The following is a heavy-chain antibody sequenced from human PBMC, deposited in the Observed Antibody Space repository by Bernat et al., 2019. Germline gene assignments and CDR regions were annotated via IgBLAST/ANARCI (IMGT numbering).Heavy chain of an antibody. Sequence: QLQLQESGPGLVKPSETLSLTCTVSGGSISSSSYYWGWIRQPPGKGLEWIGSISYSGSTYYNPSLKSRVTISVDTSKSRFALRLSYVTAADAAVYYCARNVRGRATADYWGQGTLVTVSS. CDR2: ISYSGST. V-gene: IGHV4-39*01. J-gene: IGHJ4*02. CDR3: ARNVRGRATADY. D-gene: IGHD5-12*01. CDR1: GGSISSSSYY.